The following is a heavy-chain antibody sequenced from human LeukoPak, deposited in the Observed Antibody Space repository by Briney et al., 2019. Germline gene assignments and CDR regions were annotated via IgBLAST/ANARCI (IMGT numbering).Heavy chain of an antibody. CDR2: IYPSGSST. Sequence: ASVKASRKASGYTFTSYYMHWVRQAPGQGLEWMGIIYPSGSSTSYAQMFQGGVTMTGETSRSTVYMVLSSLRSDDTAVYYCGSAAAVGFDYWGQGTLVTVSS. D-gene: IGHD6-13*01. CDR3: GSAAAVGFDY. CDR1: GYTFTSYY. V-gene: IGHV1-46*01. J-gene: IGHJ4*02.